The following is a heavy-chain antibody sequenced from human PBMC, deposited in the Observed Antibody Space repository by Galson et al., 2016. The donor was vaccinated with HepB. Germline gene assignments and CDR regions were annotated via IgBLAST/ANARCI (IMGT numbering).Heavy chain of an antibody. J-gene: IGHJ5*02. V-gene: IGHV3-30*04. CDR1: GITIIGYN. D-gene: IGHD5-12*01. Sequence: SLRLSCAASGITIIGYNMNWVRQAPGKGLEWVAHIAHSGGTAYNTDSVRGRFTISRDDSKNSVYLQMSSLEREDTAVYYCARSGYGVSGGNGFDPWGQGTLVTVSS. CDR2: IAHSGGTA. CDR3: ARSGYGVSGGNGFDP.